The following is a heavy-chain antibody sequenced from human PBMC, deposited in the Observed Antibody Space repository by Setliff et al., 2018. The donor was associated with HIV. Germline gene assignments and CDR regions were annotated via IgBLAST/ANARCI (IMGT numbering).Heavy chain of an antibody. CDR2: IIPIFATT. J-gene: IGHJ4*02. D-gene: IGHD5-18*01. CDR1: GDTFNKYA. V-gene: IGHV1-69*06. CDR3: AREQSLPYGYWVGYFDY. Sequence: SVKVSCKPSGDTFNKYAINWVRQAPGQGLEWMGRIIPIFATTNYAQKFPGRVTITADKSTSTAYMELSSLRSEDTAVYYCAREQSLPYGYWVGYFDYWGQGTLVTVSS.